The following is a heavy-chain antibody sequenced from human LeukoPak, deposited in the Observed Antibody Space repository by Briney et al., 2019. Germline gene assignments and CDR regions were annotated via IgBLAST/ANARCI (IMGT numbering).Heavy chain of an antibody. CDR2: IYSGGST. CDR1: GFTVSSKY. V-gene: IGHV3-53*01. CDR3: AGSDYKYYFDY. J-gene: IGHJ4*02. Sequence: PGGSLRLSCAASGFTVSSKYMSWVRQAPGKGLEWVSVIYSGGSTYYADSVKGRFTISRDNSKNTLYLQMNSLRAEDTAVYYCAGSDYKYYFDYWGQGTLVTVSS. D-gene: IGHD4-11*01.